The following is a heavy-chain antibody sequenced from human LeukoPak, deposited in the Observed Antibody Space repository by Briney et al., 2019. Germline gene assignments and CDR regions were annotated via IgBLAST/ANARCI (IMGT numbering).Heavy chain of an antibody. D-gene: IGHD6-13*01. CDR2: ISSSGSTI. CDR1: GFTFSSYE. V-gene: IGHV3-48*03. Sequence: GGSLRLSCAASGFTFSSYEMNWVRQAPGKGLEWVSYISSSGSTIYYADSVKGRFTISRDNAKNSLYLQMNSLRAEDTAVYFCARDIVTIAAAAYDDYWGQGTLVTVSS. J-gene: IGHJ4*02. CDR3: ARDIVTIAAAAYDDY.